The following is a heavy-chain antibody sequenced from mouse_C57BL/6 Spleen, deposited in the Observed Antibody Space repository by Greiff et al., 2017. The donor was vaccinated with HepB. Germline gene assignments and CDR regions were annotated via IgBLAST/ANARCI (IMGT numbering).Heavy chain of an antibody. CDR3: TRSDYGSRDLYAMDY. CDR1: GYTFTSYW. V-gene: IGHV1-5*01. J-gene: IGHJ4*01. CDR2: IYPGNSDT. D-gene: IGHD1-1*01. Sequence: EVQLQQSGTVLARPGASVKMSCKTSGYTFTSYWMHWVKQRPGQGLEWIGAIYPGNSDTSYNQKFKGKAKLTAVTSASTAYMELSSLTNEDSAVYYCTRSDYGSRDLYAMDYWGQGTSVTVSS.